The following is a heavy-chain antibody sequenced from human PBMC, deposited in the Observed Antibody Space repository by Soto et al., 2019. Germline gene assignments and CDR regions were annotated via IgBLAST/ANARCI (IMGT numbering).Heavy chain of an antibody. CDR1: GYIFTSYG. CDR2: IGAYNGNT. D-gene: IGHD3-22*01. J-gene: IGHJ4*02. CDR3: ARDPLDYYDSSGYSMFKF. V-gene: IGHV1-18*01. Sequence: ASVKVSCRASGYIFTSYGISWVRQAPGQGLEWMGWIGAYNGNTNYAQKFQGRVTMTTDTSTSTAYMELRSLRSDDTAVYYCARDPLDYYDSSGYSMFKFWGQGTLVTVSS.